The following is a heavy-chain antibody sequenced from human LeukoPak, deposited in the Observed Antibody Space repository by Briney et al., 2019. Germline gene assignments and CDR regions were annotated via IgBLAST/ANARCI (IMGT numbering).Heavy chain of an antibody. V-gene: IGHV4-39*07. CDR1: GGSISSSSYY. CDR3: ARDLSGSYDY. CDR2: IYYSGST. Sequence: SETLSLTCTVSGGSISSSSYYWGWIRQPPGKGLEWIGSIYYSGSTYYNPSLKSRVTISVDTSKNQFSLKLSSVTAADTAVYYCARDLSGSYDYWDQGTLVTVSS. J-gene: IGHJ4*02. D-gene: IGHD1-26*01.